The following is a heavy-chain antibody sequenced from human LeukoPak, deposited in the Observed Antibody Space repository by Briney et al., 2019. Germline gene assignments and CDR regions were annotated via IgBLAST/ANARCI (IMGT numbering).Heavy chain of an antibody. Sequence: GRSLRLSCAASGFTFSSYGMHWVRQAPGKGLEWVSYISSTGSDIYYADSVKGRFTISRDNAENSLYLQMNSLRAEDTAVYYCARDLPTGTYRAYFDNWGQGTLVTVSS. CDR2: ISSTGSDI. D-gene: IGHD1-26*01. CDR3: ARDLPTGTYRAYFDN. J-gene: IGHJ4*02. V-gene: IGHV3-21*05. CDR1: GFTFSSYG.